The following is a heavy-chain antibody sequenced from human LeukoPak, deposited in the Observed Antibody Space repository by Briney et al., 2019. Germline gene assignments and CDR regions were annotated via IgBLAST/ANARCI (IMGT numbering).Heavy chain of an antibody. J-gene: IGHJ4*02. V-gene: IGHV4-39*01. CDR2: IFYSGSN. D-gene: IGHD3-10*01. CDR1: GYSISRNSYY. Sequence: SETLSLTCTVSGYSISRNSYYWGRIRQPPGKGLEWIRSIFYSGSNYYNPSLKSRVTISVDTSKNQFSLKLTSVTATDTAVYYCARHVTLSSGVQGVLPYYFDYWGQGTLVTVSS. CDR3: ARHVTLSSGVQGVLPYYFDY.